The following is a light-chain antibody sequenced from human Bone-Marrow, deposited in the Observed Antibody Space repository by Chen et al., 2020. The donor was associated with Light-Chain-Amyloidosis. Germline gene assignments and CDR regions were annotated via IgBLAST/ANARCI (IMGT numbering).Light chain of an antibody. CDR2: DDS. V-gene: IGLV3-21*02. Sequence: SYVLTQPSSVSVAPGQTTPLACGGNNIGSTSVHWYQQTPGQAPLPVVYDDSDRPSGIPERLSGSNSGNTATLTISRVEAGDEADYYCQVWDRSSDRPVFGGGTKLTVL. CDR1: NIGSTS. CDR3: QVWDRSSDRPV. J-gene: IGLJ3*02.